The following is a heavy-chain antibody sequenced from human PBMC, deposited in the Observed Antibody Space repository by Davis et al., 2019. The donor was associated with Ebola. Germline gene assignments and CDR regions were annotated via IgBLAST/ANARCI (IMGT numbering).Heavy chain of an antibody. CDR3: AKGRSVVVSAIAFDS. V-gene: IGHV3-30*18. D-gene: IGHD2-21*01. J-gene: IGHJ4*02. Sequence: LSLTCAASGFTFSSYGMHWVRQAPGKGLEWVAIISYDASYEYYADSVKGRFTISRDTSKNTIYLQMNSLRAEDTAVYYWAKGRSVVVSAIAFDSWGQGTLVTVSS. CDR1: GFTFSSYG. CDR2: ISYDASYE.